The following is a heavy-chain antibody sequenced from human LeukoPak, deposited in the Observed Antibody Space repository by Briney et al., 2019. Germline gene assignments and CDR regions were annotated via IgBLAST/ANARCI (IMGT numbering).Heavy chain of an antibody. CDR3: ARDNSVEDTAWWFDP. Sequence: SVKVSCKASGGTLSSYAISWVRQAPGQGLEWMGGIIPIFGTANYAQKFQGRVTITADKSTSTAYMELSSLRSEDTAVYYCARDNSVEDTAWWFDPWGQGTLVTVSS. V-gene: IGHV1-69*06. CDR1: GGTLSSYA. J-gene: IGHJ5*02. D-gene: IGHD4-23*01. CDR2: IIPIFGTA.